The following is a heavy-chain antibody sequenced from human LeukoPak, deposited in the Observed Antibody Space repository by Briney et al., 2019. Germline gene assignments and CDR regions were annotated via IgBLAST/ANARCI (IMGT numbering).Heavy chain of an antibody. CDR1: GDSISSGDYY. D-gene: IGHD3-22*01. V-gene: IGHV4-61*02. J-gene: IGHJ3*02. Sequence: PSQTLSLTCTVSGDSISSGDYYWSWIRQPAGKGLEWIGRISSSGSTNYNPSLKSRVTISVDTSKNQFSLKLSSVTAADTAVYFCARGPYSYDSSGAFDIWGQGTMVTVAS. CDR2: ISSSGST. CDR3: ARGPYSYDSSGAFDI.